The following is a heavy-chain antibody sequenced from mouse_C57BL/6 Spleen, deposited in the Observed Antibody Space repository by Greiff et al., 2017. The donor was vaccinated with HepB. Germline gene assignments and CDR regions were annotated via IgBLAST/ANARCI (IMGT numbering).Heavy chain of an antibody. Sequence: EVQRVESGGDLVKPGGSLKLSCAASGFTFSSYGMSWVRQTPDKRLEWVATISSGGSYTYYPDSVKGRFTISRDNAKNTLYLQMSSLKSEDTAMYYCARREYPYDYPWYFDVWGTGTTVTVSS. CDR1: GFTFSSYG. V-gene: IGHV5-6*01. CDR3: ARREYPYDYPWYFDV. D-gene: IGHD2-4*01. J-gene: IGHJ1*03. CDR2: ISSGGSYT.